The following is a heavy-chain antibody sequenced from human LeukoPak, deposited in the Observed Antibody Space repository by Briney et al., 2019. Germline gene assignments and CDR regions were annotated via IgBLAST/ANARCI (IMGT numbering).Heavy chain of an antibody. CDR1: GGSISSYY. D-gene: IGHD1-26*01. CDR2: IYTSGST. J-gene: IGHJ6*03. V-gene: IGHV4-4*08. CDR3: ARDTVPSGSYSYYYMDV. Sequence: MASETLSLTCTVSGGSISSYYWSWIRQPPGKGLEWIGRIYTSGSTNYNPSLKSRVTISVDTSKNQFSLKLSSVTAADTAVYYCARDTVPSGSYSYYYMDVWGKGTTVTVSS.